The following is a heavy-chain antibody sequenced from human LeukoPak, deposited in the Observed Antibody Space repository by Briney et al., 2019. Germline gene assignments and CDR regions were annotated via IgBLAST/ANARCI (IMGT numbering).Heavy chain of an antibody. Sequence: ASVNVSCKASRYPFTSYAMHWVRQAPGQRLEWMGWIHVGNGNTEYSQKFQGRVTITRDTPATTTYMELSSLRSEDTAVYYCARVDGSGPNAPHDFWGQGSPVTVSS. V-gene: IGHV1-3*01. CDR3: ARVDGSGPNAPHDF. D-gene: IGHD3-10*01. CDR1: RYPFTSYA. J-gene: IGHJ4*02. CDR2: IHVGNGNT.